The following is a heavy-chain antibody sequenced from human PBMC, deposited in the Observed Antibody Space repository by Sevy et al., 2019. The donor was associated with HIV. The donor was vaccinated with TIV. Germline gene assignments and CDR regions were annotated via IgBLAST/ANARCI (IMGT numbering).Heavy chain of an antibody. J-gene: IGHJ4*02. CDR2: FEPEDDET. CDR3: ATTKDYYDSSGSPFDY. V-gene: IGHV1-24*01. Sequence: ASEKVSCKVSGYTLSQLSMHWVRQAPGKGIEWMGSFEPEDDETIYAQKFQGRVTMTEDRSTDTAYMELSSLRSEDTAVYYCATTKDYYDSSGSPFDYWGQGTLVTVSS. CDR1: GYTLSQLS. D-gene: IGHD3-22*01.